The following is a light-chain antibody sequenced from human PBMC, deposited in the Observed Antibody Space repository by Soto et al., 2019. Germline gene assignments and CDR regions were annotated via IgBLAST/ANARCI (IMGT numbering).Light chain of an antibody. J-gene: IGLJ1*01. CDR3: AAWDASLNGYV. CDR2: SND. CDR1: TSNIGSKT. Sequence: QSVLTQSPSASGTPGQRVTMSCSGSTSNIGSKTVNWYRQLPGTAPKLLIYSNDQRPSGVPDRFSGSKSGTSASLAISGLQYEDEADYYCAAWDASLNGYVFGTGTRSPS. V-gene: IGLV1-44*01.